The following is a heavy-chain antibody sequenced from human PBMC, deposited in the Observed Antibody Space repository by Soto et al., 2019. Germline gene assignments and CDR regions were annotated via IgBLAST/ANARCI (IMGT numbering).Heavy chain of an antibody. J-gene: IGHJ4*02. V-gene: IGHV3-74*01. D-gene: IGHD3-22*01. CDR3: AKGPYYYDSSGYY. Sequence: GGSLRLSCAASEFPFSSYWMHWVRQAPGKGLVWVSRINSDGSFTAYADSVKGRFTISRDNAKNTLYLQMNSLRAEDTAVYYCAKGPYYYDSSGYYWGQGTLVTVSS. CDR1: EFPFSSYW. CDR2: INSDGSFT.